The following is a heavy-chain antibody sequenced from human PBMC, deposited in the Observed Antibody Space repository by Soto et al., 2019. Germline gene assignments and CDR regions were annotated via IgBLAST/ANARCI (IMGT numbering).Heavy chain of an antibody. CDR3: ARDSIVAPLWWGSGAAAGTGAFDI. CDR2: IWYDGSNK. J-gene: IGHJ3*02. CDR1: GFTFSSYG. V-gene: IGHV3-33*01. D-gene: IGHD6-13*01. Sequence: GGFLRLSCAASGFTFSSYGMHWVRQAPGKGLEWVAVIWYDGSNKYYADSVKGRFTISRDNSKNTLYLQMNSLRAEDTAVYYCARDSIVAPLWWGSGAAAGTGAFDIWGQGTMVTVSS.